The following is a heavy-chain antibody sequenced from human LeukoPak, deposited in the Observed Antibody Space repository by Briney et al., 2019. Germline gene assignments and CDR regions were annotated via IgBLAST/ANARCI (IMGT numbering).Heavy chain of an antibody. J-gene: IGHJ5*01. Sequence: SETLSLTCTVSGGSISSSSYYWGWIRQPPGKGLEWIGSIHYSGITYHNPSLKSRVTISVDTSKNQFSLKLTSVTAADTAVYYCARQPHAFDNWFDSWGQGTLVTVSS. CDR2: IHYSGIT. D-gene: IGHD3-10*01. CDR1: GGSISSSSYY. V-gene: IGHV4-39*01. CDR3: ARQPHAFDNWFDS.